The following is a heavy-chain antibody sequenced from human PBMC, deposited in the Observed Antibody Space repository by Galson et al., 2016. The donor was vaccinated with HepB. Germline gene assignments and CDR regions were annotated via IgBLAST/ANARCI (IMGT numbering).Heavy chain of an antibody. CDR2: TYYRSKWSN. CDR1: GDSVSSKKAA. Sequence: CAISGDSVSSKKAAWNWFRQSPSRGLEWLGRTYYRSKWSNDYAISVKSRITINPATSKNQFSLQLNSVSPDDTAAYYCARCDGSSWLYDYWGQGTLVTVSS. CDR3: ARCDGSSWLYDY. V-gene: IGHV6-1*01. J-gene: IGHJ4*02. D-gene: IGHD6-13*01.